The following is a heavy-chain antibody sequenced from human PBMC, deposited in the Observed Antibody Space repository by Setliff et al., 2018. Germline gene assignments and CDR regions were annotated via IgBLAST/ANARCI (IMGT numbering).Heavy chain of an antibody. CDR2: IYTSGST. D-gene: IGHD2-8*02. Sequence: SETLSLTCTVSGGSISSGSYYWSWIRQPAGKELEWIGHIYTSGSTNYNPSLKSRVTISVDTSKNQFSLKLSSVTAADTALYYCTVYNTGSSKDHYWGQGTPVTVSS. CDR1: GGSISSGSYY. CDR3: TVYNTGSSKDHY. V-gene: IGHV4-61*09. J-gene: IGHJ4*02.